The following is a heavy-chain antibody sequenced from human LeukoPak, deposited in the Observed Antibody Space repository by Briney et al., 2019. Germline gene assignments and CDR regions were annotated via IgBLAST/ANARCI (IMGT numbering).Heavy chain of an antibody. CDR3: TTYNSRDAFDI. J-gene: IGHJ3*02. Sequence: GGSLRLSCAASGFTFSDYYMSWVRQGPGKGLEWVGRIKSKGDGGTTDHAAPVKGRFTISRDDSKNRLNLQMNGLKPEDTAVYYCTTYNSRDAFDIWGQGTMVTVSS. V-gene: IGHV3-15*01. CDR2: IKSKGDGGTT. CDR1: GFTFSDYY. D-gene: IGHD2/OR15-2a*01.